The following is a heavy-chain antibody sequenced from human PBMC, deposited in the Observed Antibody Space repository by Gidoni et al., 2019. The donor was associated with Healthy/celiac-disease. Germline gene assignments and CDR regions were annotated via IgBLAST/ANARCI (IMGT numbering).Heavy chain of an antibody. V-gene: IGHV5-51*01. CDR1: GYSFTSYW. CDR2: IYPGDSDT. J-gene: IGHJ3*02. D-gene: IGHD6-19*01. CDR3: ARYSSGSGWYKGAFDI. Sequence: EVQLVQSGAEVKKPGESLKISCKGSGYSFTSYWIGWVRQMPGKGLEWMGLIYPGDSDTRYSPSFQGQVTISADKSISTAYLQWSSLKASDTAMYYCARYSSGSGWYKGAFDIWGQGTMVTVSS.